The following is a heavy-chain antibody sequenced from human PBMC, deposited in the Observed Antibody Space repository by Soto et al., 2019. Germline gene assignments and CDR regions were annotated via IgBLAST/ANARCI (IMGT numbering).Heavy chain of an antibody. CDR3: AKGMATSLGWFDS. D-gene: IGHD5-12*01. J-gene: IGHJ5*01. Sequence: QLLESGGGSVQPGGSLRLSCAGSGFTFSSYAMSWVRQAPGKGLEWVSCITSSGSTTHYADSVKGRFTISRDNSKNTLYLQMTSLRAEDTAVYYCAKGMATSLGWFDSWGQGTLVTVSS. CDR2: ITSSGSTT. V-gene: IGHV3-23*01. CDR1: GFTFSSYA.